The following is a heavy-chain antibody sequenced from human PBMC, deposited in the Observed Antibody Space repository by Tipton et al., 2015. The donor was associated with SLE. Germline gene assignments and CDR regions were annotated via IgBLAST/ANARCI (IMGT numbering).Heavy chain of an antibody. CDR3: ARAPQYCTNGVCYFDY. D-gene: IGHD2-8*01. V-gene: IGHV4-61*02. J-gene: IGHJ4*02. CDR1: GGSISSGSYY. CDR2: IYTRGST. Sequence: TLSLTCTVSGGSISSGSYYWSWIRQPAGKGLEWIGRIYTRGSTNYNPSLKSRVTISVDTSKNQFSLKLSSVTAADTAVYYCARAPQYCTNGVCYFDYWGQGTLVTVSS.